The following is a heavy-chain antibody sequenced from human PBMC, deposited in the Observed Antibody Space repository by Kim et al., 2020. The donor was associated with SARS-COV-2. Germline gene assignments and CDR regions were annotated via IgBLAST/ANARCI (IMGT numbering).Heavy chain of an antibody. J-gene: IGHJ4*02. D-gene: IGHD3-10*01. Sequence: FQGRVTITRDTSASTAYMELSSLRSEDTAVYYCAREGDYYGSGSYLSLGYWGQGTLVTVSS. CDR3: AREGDYYGSGSYLSLGY. V-gene: IGHV1-3*01.